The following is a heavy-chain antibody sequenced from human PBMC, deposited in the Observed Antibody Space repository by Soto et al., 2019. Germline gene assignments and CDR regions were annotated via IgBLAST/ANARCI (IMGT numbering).Heavy chain of an antibody. D-gene: IGHD2-2*02. CDR2: ISGSGGST. Sequence: GGSLRLSCAASGFTFNFYAMSWVRQAPGKGLEWVSTISGSGGSTYYADSVKGRFTISRDNSKNTLYLQMNSLRAEYTAVYYCAKGLGYCRSTSCYICLYYWRQRTMFTASS. CDR3: AKGLGYCRSTSCYICLYY. CDR1: GFTFNFYA. J-gene: IGHJ4*02. V-gene: IGHV3-23*01.